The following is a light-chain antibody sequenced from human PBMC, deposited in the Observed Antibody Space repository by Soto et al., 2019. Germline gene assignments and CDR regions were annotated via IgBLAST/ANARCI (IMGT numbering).Light chain of an antibody. J-gene: IGKJ2*01. CDR1: QGISTY. Sequence: VIWMTQSPSLLSASTGDTVTISCRVSQGISTYLAWYQQKPGKAPDLLIYAASTSQSGVPSRFSGSRSGTDFTLTISYLHSEDFATYYCQQYYSFPYTFGQGTKLEIK. V-gene: IGKV1D-8*01. CDR3: QQYYSFPYT. CDR2: AAS.